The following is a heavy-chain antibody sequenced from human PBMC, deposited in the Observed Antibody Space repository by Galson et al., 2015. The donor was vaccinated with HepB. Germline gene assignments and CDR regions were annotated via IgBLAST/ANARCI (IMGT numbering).Heavy chain of an antibody. CDR3: ARVFGSSNPYYFDH. CDR2: ISSSSSII. J-gene: IGHJ4*02. V-gene: IGHV3-48*02. Sequence: SLRLSCAASGFTFSSYSMNWVRQAPGKGLEWVSYISSSSSIIYYADSVKGRFTISRDNAKNSLYLQMNSLRDEDTAVYYCARVFGSSNPYYFDHWGQGTLVTVSS. CDR1: GFTFSSYS. D-gene: IGHD1-26*01.